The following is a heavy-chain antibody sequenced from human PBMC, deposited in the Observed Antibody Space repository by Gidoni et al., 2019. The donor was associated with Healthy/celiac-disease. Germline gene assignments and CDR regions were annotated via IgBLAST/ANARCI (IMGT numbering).Heavy chain of an antibody. CDR1: GSTFDDYA. Sequence: EVQLVASGGGLVQPGRSLRLSWAASGSTFDDYAMHWVRQAPGQGLEWVSGVSWNSGSIGYADSVKGRFTISRDNAKNSLYLQMNSLRAEDTALYYWAKVLYYDSSGYYYALDYWGQGTLVTVSS. CDR3: AKVLYYDSSGYYYALDY. V-gene: IGHV3-9*01. CDR2: VSWNSGSI. J-gene: IGHJ4*02. D-gene: IGHD3-22*01.